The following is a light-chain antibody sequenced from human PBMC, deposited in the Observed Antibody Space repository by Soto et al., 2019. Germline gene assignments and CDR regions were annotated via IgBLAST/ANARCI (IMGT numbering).Light chain of an antibody. CDR1: RSDVGAYNY. CDR3: SSFTSRFTFV. CDR2: EVT. Sequence: QSALTQPASVSGSPGQSIAISCTGTRSDVGAYNYVSWYQQHPGKAPKLMISEVTNRPSGVSDRFSGSKSGNKASLTISGLQDEDEANYYCSSFTSRFTFVFGTGTKVTDL. J-gene: IGLJ1*01. V-gene: IGLV2-14*01.